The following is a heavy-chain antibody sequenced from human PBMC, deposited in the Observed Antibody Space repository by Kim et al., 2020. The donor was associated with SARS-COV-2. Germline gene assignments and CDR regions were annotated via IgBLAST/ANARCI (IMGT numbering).Heavy chain of an antibody. V-gene: IGHV3-48*04. J-gene: IGHJ4*02. CDR3: ARDYLADYALGD. D-gene: IGHD4-17*01. Sequence: YYAESVKGRFTISRDNAKNSLSLQMNSLRAEDTAVYYCARDYLADYALGDWGQGTLVTVSS.